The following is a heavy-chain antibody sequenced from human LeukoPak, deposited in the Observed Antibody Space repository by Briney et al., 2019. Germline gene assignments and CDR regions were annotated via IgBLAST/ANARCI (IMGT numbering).Heavy chain of an antibody. D-gene: IGHD4-11*01. Sequence: SETLSLTCTVSGGSISSYYWSWIRQPPGKGLEWIGYIYYSGTTKYNSSLKSRVTISVDTSKNQFSLKLSSVTAADTAVYYCARVPSTTAHFDYWGQGTLVTVSS. J-gene: IGHJ4*02. CDR2: IYYSGTT. CDR1: GGSISSYY. V-gene: IGHV4-59*12. CDR3: ARVPSTTAHFDY.